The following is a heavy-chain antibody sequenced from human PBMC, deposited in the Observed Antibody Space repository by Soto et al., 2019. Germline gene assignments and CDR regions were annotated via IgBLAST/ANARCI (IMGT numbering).Heavy chain of an antibody. D-gene: IGHD4-4*01. V-gene: IGHV3-30*18. CDR1: GFAFSTYG. CDR2: ISYDGNEK. CDR3: AKDRQYRRDYFHY. J-gene: IGHJ4*02. Sequence: GGSLRLSCAATGFAFSTYGMHWGRQAPGKGREWVAAISYDGNEKYYADSLQGRFTISRDISRNTVFLQMDSLRAEDTAVYYCAKDRQYRRDYFHYWGQGTLVTVSS.